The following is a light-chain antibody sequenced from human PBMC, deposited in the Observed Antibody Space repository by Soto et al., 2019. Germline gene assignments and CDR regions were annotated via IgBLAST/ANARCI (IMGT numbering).Light chain of an antibody. V-gene: IGKV1-5*03. CDR1: QSVSNW. Sequence: DIQMTQSPSALSSSVGDRVTITCRASQSVSNWLAWYRQKPGEAPKLLIYEGSTIESGVPSRFSGSGSGTEFTLTISTLQPDDFAAFYCQQYDTSPRTFGQGTKVEVK. CDR2: EGS. CDR3: QQYDTSPRT. J-gene: IGKJ1*01.